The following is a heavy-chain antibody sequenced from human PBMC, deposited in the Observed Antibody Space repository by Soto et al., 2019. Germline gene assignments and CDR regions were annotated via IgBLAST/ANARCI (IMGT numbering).Heavy chain of an antibody. CDR2: IRGSDGST. Sequence: EVQLLESGGGLVQPGGSLRLSCAASDFTLSNYGMTWVRQAPGKGREWVSTIRGSDGSTYYADAVKGRFTISRDNSKNTLYLQMNSLTADDTAVYYCAKDVNYDMLAGYYYYWGQGTLVIVSS. CDR1: DFTLSNYG. CDR3: AKDVNYDMLAGYYYY. J-gene: IGHJ4*02. D-gene: IGHD3-9*01. V-gene: IGHV3-23*01.